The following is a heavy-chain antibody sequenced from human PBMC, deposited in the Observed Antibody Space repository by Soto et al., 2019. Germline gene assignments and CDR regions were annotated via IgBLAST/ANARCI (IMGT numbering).Heavy chain of an antibody. CDR1: GFTFNNYG. J-gene: IGHJ3*01. CDR2: ISNDGSDK. CDR3: AKDQGIAASHGID. D-gene: IGHD6-13*01. V-gene: IGHV3-30*18. Sequence: QVQLVAAGGCVVQPGRSLRLSCAASGFTFNNYGMHWVRQAPGKGLEGVAVISNDGSDKYYADSVKGRLTISRDNSKNTVYLQMNSLRGEDTAVYYCAKDQGIAASHGIDWGQGTMVTVSS.